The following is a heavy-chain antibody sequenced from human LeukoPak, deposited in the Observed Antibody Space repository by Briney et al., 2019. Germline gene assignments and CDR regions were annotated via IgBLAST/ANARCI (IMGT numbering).Heavy chain of an antibody. J-gene: IGHJ4*02. CDR1: GFTFSSYW. D-gene: IGHD3-3*01. CDR2: IKQDGSEK. Sequence: GGSLRLSCAASGFTFSSYWMSWVRQAPGKGLEWVANIKQDGSEKYYVDSVKGRFTISRDNAKNSLYLQMNSLRAEDTAVYYCVRDGGSITIFGVAPSVGPFDYWGQGTLVTVSS. V-gene: IGHV3-7*03. CDR3: VRDGGSITIFGVAPSVGPFDY.